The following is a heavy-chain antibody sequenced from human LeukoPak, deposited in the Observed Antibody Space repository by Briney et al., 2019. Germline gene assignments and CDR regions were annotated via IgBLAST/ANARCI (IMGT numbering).Heavy chain of an antibody. Sequence: PGGSLRLSCGASGFPFSTYSMNWVRRAPGKGLEWVSSITSSSNYIYYADSVKGRFTISRDNAKNSLYLQMNSLRAEDTSVYYCARDCWDYGSGSYCGIDYWGQGTLVTVSS. CDR3: ARDCWDYGSGSYCGIDY. J-gene: IGHJ4*02. D-gene: IGHD3-10*01. CDR2: ITSSSNYI. CDR1: GFPFSTYS. V-gene: IGHV3-21*03.